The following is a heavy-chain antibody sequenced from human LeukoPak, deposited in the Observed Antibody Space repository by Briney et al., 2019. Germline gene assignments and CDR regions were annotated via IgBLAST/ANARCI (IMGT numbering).Heavy chain of an antibody. Sequence: SGTLSLTCTVSGGSISSFYWSWMRQPPGKGLEWIGHLYNSGSTNYNPSLQSRVSISVDTSKNQFSLRLSSVTAADTAVYFCARAVADKTFDYWGPGTLVTVSS. CDR3: ARAVADKTFDY. CDR2: LYNSGST. V-gene: IGHV4-59*08. CDR1: GGSISSFY. J-gene: IGHJ4*02.